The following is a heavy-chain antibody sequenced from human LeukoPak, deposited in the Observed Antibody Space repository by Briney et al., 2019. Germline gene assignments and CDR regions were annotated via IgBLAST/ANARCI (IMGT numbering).Heavy chain of an antibody. CDR1: GGSISSSNYY. J-gene: IGHJ5*02. CDR2: IYYSGNT. Sequence: PSETLSLTCTVSGGSISSSNYYWGWIRQPPGKGLEWIGSIYYSGNTYYNSSLKSRVTISVDTSKNHFSLNLNSVTAADTAVYYCTRHAYCDFVTGLFDPWGQGTLVTVSS. D-gene: IGHD3-3*01. CDR3: TRHAYCDFVTGLFDP. V-gene: IGHV4-39*01.